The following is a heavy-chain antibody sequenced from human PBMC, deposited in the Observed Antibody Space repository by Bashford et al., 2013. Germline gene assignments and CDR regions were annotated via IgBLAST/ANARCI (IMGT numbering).Heavy chain of an antibody. CDR1: GGSIRSTIYY. CDR2: ITYSGNT. J-gene: IGHJ3*02. Sequence: SETLSLTCTVSGGSIRSTIYYWGWIRQPPRKGLEWIASITYSGNTHYNPSLKTRVTLSVDTSKNQFSLRLSSVTAADTAVYYCVRPRGVAGVAAAWAFDIWGRGTLVTVSS. CDR3: VRPRGVAGVAAAWAFDI. V-gene: IGHV4-39*01. D-gene: IGHD6-19*01.